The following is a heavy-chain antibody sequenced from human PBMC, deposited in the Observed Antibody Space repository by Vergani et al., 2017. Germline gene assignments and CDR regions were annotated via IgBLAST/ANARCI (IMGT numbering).Heavy chain of an antibody. D-gene: IGHD5-12*01. CDR3: AKANPRNSGYDYLYYYHAMDV. CDR2: ISGSGGST. J-gene: IGHJ6*02. Sequence: EVQLLESGGDLVQPGGSLRLSCAASGFTFNHYAMNWVRQAPGKGLEWVSGISGSGGSTYYAGSGKGRFTISRDSSKNTLSLQMNSLIAGDTAVYYCAKANPRNSGYDYLYYYHAMDVWGQGTTVTVSS. CDR1: GFTFNHYA. V-gene: IGHV3-23*01.